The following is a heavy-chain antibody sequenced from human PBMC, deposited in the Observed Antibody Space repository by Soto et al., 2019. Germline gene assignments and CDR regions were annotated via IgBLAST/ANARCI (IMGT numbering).Heavy chain of an antibody. CDR1: GYTFTSYA. D-gene: IGHD2-21*02. J-gene: IGHJ4*02. CDR2: INAGNGNT. Sequence: QVQLVQSGAEVKKPGASVKVSCKASGYTFTSYAMHWVRQAPGQRLEWMGWINAGNGNTKYSQKFQGRATITRDTSASTAYMELSSLRSEDTAVYSCARSIVVVTAADYWGQGTLVTVSS. V-gene: IGHV1-3*01. CDR3: ARSIVVVTAADY.